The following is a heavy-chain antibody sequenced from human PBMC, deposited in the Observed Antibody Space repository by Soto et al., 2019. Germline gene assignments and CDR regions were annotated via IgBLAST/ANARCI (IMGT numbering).Heavy chain of an antibody. CDR1: GGSISSYY. CDR3: ARGGTEKYYGSGSPPDY. V-gene: IGHV4-59*08. D-gene: IGHD3-10*01. CDR2: IYYSGST. Sequence: SETLSLTCTVSGGSISSYYWSWIRQPPGKGLEWIGYIYYSGSTNYNPSLKSRVTISVDTSKNQFSLKLSSVTAADTAVYYCARGGTEKYYGSGSPPDYWGQGTLVTVSS. J-gene: IGHJ4*02.